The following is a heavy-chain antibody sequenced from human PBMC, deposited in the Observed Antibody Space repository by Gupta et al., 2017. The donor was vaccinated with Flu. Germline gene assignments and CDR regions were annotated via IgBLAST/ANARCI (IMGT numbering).Heavy chain of an antibody. CDR3: AKVAQWTLHGRYFDL. V-gene: IGHV3-30*18. CDR2: ISYDGSNK. D-gene: IGHD2-8*01. Sequence: QVQLVESGGGVVQPGRSLRLSCAASGFTFSSYGMHWVRQAPGKGLEWVAVISYDGSNKYYADSVKGRFTISRDNSKNTLYLQMNSLRAEDTAVYYCAKVAQWTLHGRYFDLWGRGTLVTVSS. CDR1: GFTFSSYG. J-gene: IGHJ2*01.